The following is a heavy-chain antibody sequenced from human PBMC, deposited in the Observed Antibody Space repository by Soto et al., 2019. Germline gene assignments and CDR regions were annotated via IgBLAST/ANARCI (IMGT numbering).Heavy chain of an antibody. J-gene: IGHJ4*02. V-gene: IGHV4-39*01. CDR3: ARRYYYDSSGYYYGTYYFDY. CDR2: IYYSGST. CDR1: GGPISSSSYY. D-gene: IGHD3-22*01. Sequence: SETLSLTCTVSGGPISSSSYYWGWIRQPPGKGLEWIGSIYYSGSTYYNPSLKSRVTISVDTSKNQFSLKLSSVTAADTAVYYCARRYYYDSSGYYYGTYYFDYWGQGTLVTVSS.